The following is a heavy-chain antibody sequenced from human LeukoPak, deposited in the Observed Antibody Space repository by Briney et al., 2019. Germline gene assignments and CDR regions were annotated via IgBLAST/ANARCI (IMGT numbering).Heavy chain of an antibody. CDR3: ARSYPDYYYYYMDV. V-gene: IGHV4-4*07. J-gene: IGHJ6*03. CDR1: GGSISSYY. D-gene: IGHD5-18*01. CDR2: IYTSGSN. Sequence: SETLSLTCTVSGGSISSYYWSWIRQPAGKGLEWIGRIYTSGSNNYNPSLKSRVTMSVDTSKNQFSLKLSSVTAADTAVYYCARSYPDYYYYYMDVWGKGTTVTVSS.